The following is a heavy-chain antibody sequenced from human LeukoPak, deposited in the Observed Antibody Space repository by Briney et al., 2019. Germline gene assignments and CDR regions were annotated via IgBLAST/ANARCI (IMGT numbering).Heavy chain of an antibody. CDR1: GFTFSSYG. CDR2: IRYDGSNK. Sequence: GGSLRLSCAASGFTFSSYGMHWVRQAPGKGLEWVAFIRYDGSNKYYADSVKGRFTISRDNSKNTLYLQMNSLRAEDTAVYYCAHIAVAATETFDYWGQGTLVTVSS. D-gene: IGHD6-19*01. J-gene: IGHJ4*02. V-gene: IGHV3-30*02. CDR3: AHIAVAATETFDY.